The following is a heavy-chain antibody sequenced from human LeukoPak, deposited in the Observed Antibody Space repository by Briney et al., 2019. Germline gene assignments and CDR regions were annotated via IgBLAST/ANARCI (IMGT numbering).Heavy chain of an antibody. J-gene: IGHJ6*03. V-gene: IGHV4-4*02. CDR2: IYHSGST. CDR1: GGSISSSNW. D-gene: IGHD2-15*01. CDR3: ASVAGSGGSYWAPYYYYYMDV. Sequence: PSETLSLTCAVSGGSISSSNWWSWVRQPPGKGLEWIGEIYHSGSTNYNPSLKSRVTISVDKSKNQFSLKLSSVTAADTAVYYCASVAGSGGSYWAPYYYYYMDVWGKGTTVTISS.